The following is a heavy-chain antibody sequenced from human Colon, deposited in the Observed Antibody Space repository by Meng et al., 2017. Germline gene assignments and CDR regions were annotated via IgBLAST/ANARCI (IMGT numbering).Heavy chain of an antibody. Sequence: QPAGPTLVRASDTLLPTCNVAGVSIGNGCNYLTWIPQHPGKGLEWIGYCYNSGSTKYHDTLKSRVTISSDTPKNQFFMKLRSVTAAVKSVSYCAREYGASSGELDSWGQGTLVTVSS. CDR1: GVSIGNGCNY. J-gene: IGHJ4*02. V-gene: IGHV4-61*01. CDR3: AREYGASSGELDS. CDR2: CYNSGST. D-gene: IGHD6-6*01.